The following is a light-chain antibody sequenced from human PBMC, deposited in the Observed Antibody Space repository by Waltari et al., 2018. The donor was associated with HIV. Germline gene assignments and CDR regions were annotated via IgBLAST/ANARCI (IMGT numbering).Light chain of an antibody. CDR2: EDN. CDR3: CSYAGSSTPYV. J-gene: IGLJ1*01. V-gene: IGLV2-23*01. Sequence: QSALTHPASVSGSPGQSITISCTGRSSDVGNYNLVSWSQHPQGKAPNLMIDEDNKRPSGVSNRFSGSKSGNTASLTISGLQAEDEADYYCCSYAGSSTPYVFGTGTKVIVL. CDR1: SSDVGNYNL.